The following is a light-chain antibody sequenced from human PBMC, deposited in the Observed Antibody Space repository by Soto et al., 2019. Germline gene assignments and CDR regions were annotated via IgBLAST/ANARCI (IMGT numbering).Light chain of an antibody. V-gene: IGLV4-69*01. CDR1: SSHRSYA. J-gene: IGLJ3*02. CDR2: VNSDGSH. Sequence: QPVLSQSPSASASMGASVKLTCTLSSSHRSYAIAWHQQQPAKGPRYLMRVNSDGSHSKVDGVPDRFSGSSSGAERYLTISSLQSEDEADYYCQTWGTGIRVFGGGTKLTVL. CDR3: QTWGTGIRV.